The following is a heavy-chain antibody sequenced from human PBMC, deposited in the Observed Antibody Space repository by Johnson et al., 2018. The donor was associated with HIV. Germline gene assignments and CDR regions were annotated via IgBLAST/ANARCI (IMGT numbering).Heavy chain of an antibody. CDR3: ARDP. CDR2: ISYDGSNK. V-gene: IGHV3-30*04. J-gene: IGHJ3*01. CDR1: GFTFSSYA. Sequence: QVQLVESGGGLVQSGGSLRLSCAASGFTFSSYAMSWVRQALGKGLEWVAFISYDGSNKYYADSVKGRFTISRDNSRNTLYLQMNSLRTEDTAVYYCARDPWGQGTLVTVSS.